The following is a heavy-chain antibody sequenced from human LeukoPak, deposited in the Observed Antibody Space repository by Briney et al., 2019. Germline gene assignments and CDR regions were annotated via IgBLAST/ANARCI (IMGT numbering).Heavy chain of an antibody. CDR3: AREFYSSGSLPDY. V-gene: IGHV1-2*02. J-gene: IGHJ4*02. Sequence: GASVKVSCKASGYTFTGYYMHWVRQAPGQGLEWMGWINPNSGGTNYAQKFQGRVTMTRDTSISTAYMELSRLRSDDTAVYYCAREFYSSGSLPDYWGQGTLVTVSS. CDR2: INPNSGGT. CDR1: GYTFTGYY. D-gene: IGHD1-26*01.